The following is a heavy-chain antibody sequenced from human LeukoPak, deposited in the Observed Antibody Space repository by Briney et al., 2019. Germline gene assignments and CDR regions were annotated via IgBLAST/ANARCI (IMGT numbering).Heavy chain of an antibody. Sequence: SETLSLTCTVSGDSIIGYYWSWIRQPPGKGLEWIGEINHSGSTNYNPSLKSRVTISVDTSKNQFSLKLSSVTAADTAVYYCASSPVGATDYWGQGTQVTVSS. CDR3: ASSPVGATDY. J-gene: IGHJ4*02. CDR2: INHSGST. D-gene: IGHD1-26*01. CDR1: GDSIIGYY. V-gene: IGHV4-34*01.